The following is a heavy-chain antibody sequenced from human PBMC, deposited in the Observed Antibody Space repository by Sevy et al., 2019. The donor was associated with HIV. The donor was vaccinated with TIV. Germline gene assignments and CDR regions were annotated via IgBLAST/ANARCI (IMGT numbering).Heavy chain of an antibody. CDR3: AKTINSGGGVVPAANYYYYGLDV. CDR2: INGKGRST. V-gene: IGHV3-23*01. J-gene: IGHJ6*02. D-gene: IGHD2-2*01. Sequence: GESLRLSCAASGFTFSDYAMNWVRQAPGKGLEWVSAINGKGRSTHYTDSVEGRFTISRDNAKSTLYLEMNSLRVEDTAVYYCAKTINSGGGVVPAANYYYYGLDVWGQGTTVTVSS. CDR1: GFTFSDYA.